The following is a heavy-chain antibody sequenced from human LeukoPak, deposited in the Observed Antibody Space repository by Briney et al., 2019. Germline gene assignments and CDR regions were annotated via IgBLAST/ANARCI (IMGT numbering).Heavy chain of an antibody. Sequence: SETLSLTCTVSGGSISSGDYYWSWIRQPPGKSLEWIGYIYYSGSTYYNPSLKSRVTISVDTSKNQFSLKLSSVTAADTAVYYCASSSSGGIWHWGQGTLVTVSS. CDR1: GGSISSGDYY. CDR2: IYYSGST. J-gene: IGHJ4*02. V-gene: IGHV4-30-4*01. D-gene: IGHD2-15*01. CDR3: ASSSSGGIWH.